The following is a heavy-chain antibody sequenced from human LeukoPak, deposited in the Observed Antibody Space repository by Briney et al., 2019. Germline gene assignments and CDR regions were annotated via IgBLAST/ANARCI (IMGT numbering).Heavy chain of an antibody. CDR2: INSDGSST. CDR3: ARDWYYAIDY. CDR1: GYTFSSDW. J-gene: IGHJ4*02. V-gene: IGHV3-74*01. D-gene: IGHD2-2*01. Sequence: PAGGSLRLSCAGTGYTFSSDWMHWVRHAPGKGLVWVSRINSDGSSTIYADSVRGGFTISRDNAKNTLYLQMNSLRADDTAVYYCARDWYYAIDYWGQGTLVTVSS.